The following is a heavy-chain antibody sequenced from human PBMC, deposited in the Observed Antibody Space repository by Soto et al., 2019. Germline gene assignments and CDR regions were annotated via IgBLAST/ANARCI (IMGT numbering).Heavy chain of an antibody. CDR1: GFTFQNFA. V-gene: IGHV3-9*01. CDR2: INWNSRTI. J-gene: IGHJ3*02. D-gene: IGHD5-18*01. Sequence: EVQLVESGGGFVQPGRSLTLACATSGFTFQNFAMHWVRQAPGKGLIWVSSINWNSRTILYADSVKGRFTISRDNATSSLYLQMNSLRVEDTALYYCVKDFYGSTHGVRAFEIWGQGTMVTVSS. CDR3: VKDFYGSTHGVRAFEI.